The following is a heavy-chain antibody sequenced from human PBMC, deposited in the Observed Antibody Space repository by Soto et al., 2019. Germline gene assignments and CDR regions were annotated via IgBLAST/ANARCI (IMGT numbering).Heavy chain of an antibody. D-gene: IGHD3-22*01. Sequence: QVQLVQSGVEVREPGASVKASCKASGYTFTSHGISWVRQAPGQGLEWMGWISVYNGNTYYAQKFQGRVTVSTDTSTSTAYMELRSLRSDDTAIYYCARDALYYDSSGYYLYFDYWGQGVLVTVSS. CDR2: ISVYNGNT. V-gene: IGHV1-18*01. CDR1: GYTFTSHG. J-gene: IGHJ4*02. CDR3: ARDALYYDSSGYYLYFDY.